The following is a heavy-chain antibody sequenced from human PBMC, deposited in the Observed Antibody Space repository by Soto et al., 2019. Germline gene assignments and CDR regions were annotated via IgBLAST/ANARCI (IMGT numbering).Heavy chain of an antibody. Sequence: SVKVSCKASGGTFSSYAISWVRQAPGQGLEWMGGIIPIFGTANYAQKFQGRVTITADESTSTAYMELSSPRSEDTAVYYCARGANHATVVTPFYYGMDVWGQGTTVTVSS. CDR2: IIPIFGTA. J-gene: IGHJ6*02. D-gene: IGHD4-17*01. CDR1: GGTFSSYA. CDR3: ARGANHATVVTPFYYGMDV. V-gene: IGHV1-69*13.